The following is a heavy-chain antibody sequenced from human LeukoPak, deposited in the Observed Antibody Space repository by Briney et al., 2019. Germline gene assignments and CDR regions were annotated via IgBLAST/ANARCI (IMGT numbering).Heavy chain of an antibody. J-gene: IGHJ5*02. CDR2: IYHSGTI. CDR1: GYSISSGYY. Sequence: SETLSLTCTVSGYSISSGYYWGWIRQAPGKGLEWIGSIYHSGTIKYNPSLKSRVTISIDTSKNKFSLKLSSVTAADTAVYYCAREALGGSLRYFDWSPAGDWFDPWGQGTLVTVSS. V-gene: IGHV4-38-2*02. CDR3: AREALGGSLRYFDWSPAGDWFDP. D-gene: IGHD3-9*01.